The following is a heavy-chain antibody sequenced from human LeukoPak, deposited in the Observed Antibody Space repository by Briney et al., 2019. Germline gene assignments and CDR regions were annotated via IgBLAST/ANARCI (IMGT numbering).Heavy chain of an antibody. J-gene: IGHJ4*02. CDR1: AFTFSSYE. CDR3: AREGGRGGYFDY. D-gene: IGHD3-10*01. CDR2: ISTVGSI. Sequence: PGGSLRLSCAASAFTFSSYEMNWVRQAPGKGLEWVSYISTVGSIYYADSVKGRFTISRDNAKNSLYLQMKSLRAEDTAVYYCAREGGRGGYFDYWGQGTLVTVSS. V-gene: IGHV3-48*03.